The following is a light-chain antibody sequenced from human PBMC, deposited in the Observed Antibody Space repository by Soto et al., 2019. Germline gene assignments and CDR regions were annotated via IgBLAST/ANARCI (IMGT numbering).Light chain of an antibody. V-gene: IGLV1-40*01. CDR3: QSYASSLSGSYV. CDR2: GNS. J-gene: IGLJ1*01. Sequence: QSLLAQPPPMSGAPGQRGTLSLPGGSPNNGAGYDVHWYQQLPGTAPKLLIYGNSNRPSGVPARFSGSKSGTSASLAITGLKAEDEADYYCQSYASSLSGSYVFGTGTKVTVL. CDR1: SPNNGAGYD.